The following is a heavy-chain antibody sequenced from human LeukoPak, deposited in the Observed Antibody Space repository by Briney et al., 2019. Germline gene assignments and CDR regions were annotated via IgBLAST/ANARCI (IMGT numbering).Heavy chain of an antibody. Sequence: ASVKVSCKASGYTFTSYGISWVRQAPGQGLEWMGWISAYNGNTNYAQKLQGRVTMTTDTSTSTAYMELRSLRSDDTAVYYCASEFYDSSGPLTVNRGDYWGQGTLVTVSS. CDR2: ISAYNGNT. CDR1: GYTFTSYG. V-gene: IGHV1-18*01. J-gene: IGHJ4*02. CDR3: ASEFYDSSGPLTVNRGDY. D-gene: IGHD3-22*01.